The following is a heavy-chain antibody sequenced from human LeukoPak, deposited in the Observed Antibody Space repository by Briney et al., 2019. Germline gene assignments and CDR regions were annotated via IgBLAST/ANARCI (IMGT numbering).Heavy chain of an antibody. CDR3: AGGRPGNYFDY. Sequence: NASETLSLTCTVSGGSISSDNYYWTWIRQPAGKGLEWIGRIYTSGSTNYNPSLKSRVTISIDTSQNQFSLKLSSVTAADTALYYCAGGRPGNYFDYWGQGTLVTVSS. CDR1: GGSISSDNYY. V-gene: IGHV4-61*02. CDR2: IYTSGST. J-gene: IGHJ4*02.